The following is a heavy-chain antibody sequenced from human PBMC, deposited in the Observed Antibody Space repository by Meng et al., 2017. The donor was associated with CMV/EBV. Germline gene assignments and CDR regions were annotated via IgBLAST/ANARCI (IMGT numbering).Heavy chain of an antibody. V-gene: IGHV3-74*01. Sequence: GESLKISCAVSGTNLNTYWMHWVRQVPGKGLAWLSRIYSDGITTRYADSVKGRFTISRDNTKNTLYLQMTGPRADDTAVYYCAREPGRGAFDIWGQGTMVTVSS. CDR2: IYSDGITT. CDR3: AREPGRGAFDI. J-gene: IGHJ3*02. CDR1: GTNLNTYW. D-gene: IGHD3-10*01.